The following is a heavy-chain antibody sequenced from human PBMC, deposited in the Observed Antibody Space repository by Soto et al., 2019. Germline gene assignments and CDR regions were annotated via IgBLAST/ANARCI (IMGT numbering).Heavy chain of an antibody. V-gene: IGHV3-15*01. CDR2: IKGKPDGGTT. J-gene: IGHJ4*02. Sequence: GGSLRLSCAASGITFNTAWLTWVRQAPGKGLEWVGRIKGKPDGGTTDYAAPVEGRFTISRDDSQNTVFLQMNSLKTDDTAVYYCTAGSPFNYWGPGTLVTVSS. CDR3: TAGSPFNY. CDR1: GITFNTAW.